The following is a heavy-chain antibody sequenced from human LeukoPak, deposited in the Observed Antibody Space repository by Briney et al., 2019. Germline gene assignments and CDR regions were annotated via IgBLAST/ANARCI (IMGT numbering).Heavy chain of an antibody. D-gene: IGHD3-22*01. Sequence: GGSLRLSCAASGFTVSSNYMSWVRQAPGRGLEWVSSISSSGSVTYYADSVKGRFTVSKDNARNSLHLQMNNLAVEDTATYFCARGQPDSGGHYYSWYFDYWGQGTPATVSS. V-gene: IGHV3-11*04. J-gene: IGHJ4*02. CDR2: ISSSGSVT. CDR1: GFTVSSNY. CDR3: ARGQPDSGGHYYSWYFDY.